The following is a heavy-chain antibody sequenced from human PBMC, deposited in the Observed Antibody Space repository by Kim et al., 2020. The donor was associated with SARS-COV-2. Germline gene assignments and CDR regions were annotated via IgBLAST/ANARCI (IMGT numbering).Heavy chain of an antibody. D-gene: IGHD3-10*01. V-gene: IGHV3-7*01. CDR1: GFTFSSYW. CDR3: AREGSLALLWFGEY. J-gene: IGHJ4*02. Sequence: GGSLRLSCAASGFTFSSYWMSWVRQAPGKGLEWVANIKQDGSEKYYVDSVKGRFTISRDNAKNSLYLQMNSLRAEDTAVYYCAREGSLALLWFGEYWGQGTLVTVSS. CDR2: IKQDGSEK.